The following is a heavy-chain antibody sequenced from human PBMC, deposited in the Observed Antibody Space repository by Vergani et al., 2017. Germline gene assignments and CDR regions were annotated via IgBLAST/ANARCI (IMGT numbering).Heavy chain of an antibody. J-gene: IGHJ5*02. Sequence: QVQLVQSGAEVKKPGASVKVSCKASGSTFTGYYMHWVRQAPGQGLEWMGWINPNSGGTTYAQKFQGRVTMTRDTSISTAYMGLSRLRSDDTAVYYCARMFEKVVPADIQGLSGGFDPWGQGTLVTVSS. CDR1: GSTFTGYY. CDR2: INPNSGGT. V-gene: IGHV1-2*02. CDR3: ARMFEKVVPADIQGLSGGFDP. D-gene: IGHD2-2*02.